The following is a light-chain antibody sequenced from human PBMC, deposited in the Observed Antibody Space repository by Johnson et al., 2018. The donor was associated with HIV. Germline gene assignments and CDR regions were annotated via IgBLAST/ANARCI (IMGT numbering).Light chain of an antibody. V-gene: IGLV1-51*02. CDR2: ENN. CDR3: GTWDTSLSAGVV. Sequence: QSVLTQPPSVSAAPGQKVTISCSGSSSNIGNNYVSWYQQLPGTATKLLIYENNKRPSGITDRFSGSKSGTSATLGITGLQTGDEADYYCGTWDTSLSAGVVFGTGTKVTVL. CDR1: SSNIGNNY. J-gene: IGLJ1*01.